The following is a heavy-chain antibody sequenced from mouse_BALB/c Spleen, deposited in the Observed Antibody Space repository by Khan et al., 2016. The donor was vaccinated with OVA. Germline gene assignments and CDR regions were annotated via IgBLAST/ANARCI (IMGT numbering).Heavy chain of an antibody. J-gene: IGHJ3*01. V-gene: IGHV8-12*01. Sequence: QVTLKESGPGILQSSQTLSLTCSFSGFSLSTSGMGVSWIRQPSGKGLEWLAHIYWDDEKRYNQSLKSRLTISKDTSRNQVFHRSTSVDTADTATYYGVRNIHASDPWFAYWGQGTLVTVSA. CDR1: GFSLSTSGMG. CDR3: VRNIHASDPWFAY. CDR2: IYWDDEK.